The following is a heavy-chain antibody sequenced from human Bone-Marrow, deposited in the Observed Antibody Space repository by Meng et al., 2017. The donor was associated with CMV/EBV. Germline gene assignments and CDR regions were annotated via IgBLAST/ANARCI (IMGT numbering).Heavy chain of an antibody. CDR2: IYHSGST. CDR3: ARDYPEDFWSALDAFDI. V-gene: IGHV4-38-2*02. D-gene: IGHD3-3*01. J-gene: IGHJ3*02. Sequence: SETLSLTCTVSGYSISSGYYWGWIRQPPGKGLEWIGSIYHSGSTYYNPSLKSRVTISVDTSKNQFSLKLSSVTAADTAVYYCARDYPEDFWSALDAFDIWGQGTRVTGSS. CDR1: GYSISSGYY.